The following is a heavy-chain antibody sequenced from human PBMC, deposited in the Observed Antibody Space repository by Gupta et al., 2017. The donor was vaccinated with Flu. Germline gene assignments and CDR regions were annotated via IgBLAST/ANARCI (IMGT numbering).Heavy chain of an antibody. V-gene: IGHV3-74*03. CDR2: TNPDGSST. CDR3: ATVTSGC. Sequence: EMQLVESGGGLVQPGGSLRLSCADSGFTFRRPYLQWVRQAPGKGLVWGSRTNPDGSSTTYAESVKGRFTISRDNAKNTLYLQMNSLGDDDIAVYYCATVTSGCWGQGTLVTVSS. J-gene: IGHJ4*02. D-gene: IGHD2-21*02. CDR1: GFTFRRPY.